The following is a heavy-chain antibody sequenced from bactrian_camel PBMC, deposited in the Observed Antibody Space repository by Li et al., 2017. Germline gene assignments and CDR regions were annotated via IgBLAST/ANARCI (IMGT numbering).Heavy chain of an antibody. CDR1: GYADATYS. J-gene: IGHJ4*01. CDR2: VDSDGSTA. Sequence: HVQLVESGGGSVQAGGSLQHVCVVSGYADATYSVAWFRQAAGKERGWVSTVDSDGSTAYDSSVKGRFTMTKDSAKNTLYLQMNNLKPEDTAVYYCVGGGTYYVLNTDYWAQGTQVTVS. D-gene: IGHD2*01. CDR3: VGGGTYYVLNTDY. V-gene: IGHV3S45*01.